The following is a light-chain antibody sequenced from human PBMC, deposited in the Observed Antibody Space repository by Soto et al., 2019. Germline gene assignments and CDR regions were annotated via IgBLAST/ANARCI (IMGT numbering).Light chain of an antibody. CDR1: SSDVGGYNY. CDR3: SSYTSSSTLP. CDR2: DVS. V-gene: IGLV2-14*01. Sequence: QSVLTQPAPVSGSPGQSITISCAGTSSDVGGYNYVSWYQQHPGKAPKLMIYDVSNRPSGVSNRFSGSKSGNTASLTISGLQAKDEADYYCSSYTSSSTLPFGTGTKVTVL. J-gene: IGLJ1*01.